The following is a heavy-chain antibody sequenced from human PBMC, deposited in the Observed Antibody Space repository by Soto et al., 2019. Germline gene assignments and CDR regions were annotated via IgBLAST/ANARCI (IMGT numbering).Heavy chain of an antibody. CDR2: IYYSGST. D-gene: IGHD2-15*01. V-gene: IGHV4-31*03. J-gene: IGHJ4*02. CDR1: GGSISSGGYY. Sequence: QVQLQESGPGLVKPSQTLSLTCTVSGGSISSGGYYWSWIRQHPGKGLEWIGYIYYSGSTYYNPSLKRRVTISVDTSKNQFSLKLSSVTAADTAVYYCARDGCSGGSCYNDYWGQGTLVTVSS. CDR3: ARDGCSGGSCYNDY.